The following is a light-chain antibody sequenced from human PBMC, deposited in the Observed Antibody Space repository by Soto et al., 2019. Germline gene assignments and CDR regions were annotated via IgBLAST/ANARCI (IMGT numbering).Light chain of an antibody. CDR1: QSISNW. V-gene: IGKV1-5*03. CDR3: QQYSRLWS. Sequence: DIQMTQSPSTLSTSVGDRVTITCRASQSISNWLAWYQQKPGKAPKLLIYGASSLESGVPPRFSGDGSGTEFTLTISSLQRDDFGIYYCQQYSRLWSVGQGTKVDIK. J-gene: IGKJ1*01. CDR2: GAS.